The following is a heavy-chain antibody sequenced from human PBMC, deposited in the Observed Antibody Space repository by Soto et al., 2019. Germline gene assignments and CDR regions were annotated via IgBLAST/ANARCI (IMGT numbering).Heavy chain of an antibody. CDR3: TREVRRYWFDP. CDR2: INPGYGNT. CDR1: GYTFNTYT. Sequence: LVQSGAEVKKPGASVIVSCKASGYTFNTYTLHWVRQAPGQGPEWLGSINPGYGNTKYSQKFQGRVTITRDTSATVAYMELSSLTSEDTAVYYCTREVRRYWFDPWGQGTLVTVSS. V-gene: IGHV1-3*01. J-gene: IGHJ5*02.